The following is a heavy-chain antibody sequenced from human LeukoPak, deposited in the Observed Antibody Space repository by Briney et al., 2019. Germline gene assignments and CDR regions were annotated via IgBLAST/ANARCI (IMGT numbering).Heavy chain of an antibody. D-gene: IGHD3-3*01. CDR1: GFIFSNYA. Sequence: PGGSLRLSCIASGFIFSNYAMSWVRQAPGKGLEWVSIITGSGGGSYYADSVKGRFTLSRDNSKNILYLQMNSLRAEDTAVYFCAKKSLWSGPFDYWGQGTLVTVSS. V-gene: IGHV3-23*01. CDR3: AKKSLWSGPFDY. CDR2: ITGSGGGS. J-gene: IGHJ4*02.